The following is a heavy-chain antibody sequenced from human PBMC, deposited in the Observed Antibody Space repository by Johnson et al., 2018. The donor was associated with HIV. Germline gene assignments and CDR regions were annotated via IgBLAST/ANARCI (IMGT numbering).Heavy chain of an antibody. V-gene: IGHV3-30*04. CDR3: AKDRDSSRWYGYDAFDI. D-gene: IGHD6-13*01. J-gene: IGHJ3*02. CDR1: GFTFSIYT. Sequence: QVQLVESGGGVVQPGRSLRLSCAASGFTFSIYTMHWVRQAPGKGLEWVAVISYDGSNTYYVDSVKGRFTISRDNSKNTLYLQMTSLRAEDTAVYYCAKDRDSSRWYGYDAFDIWGQGTMVTVSS. CDR2: ISYDGSNT.